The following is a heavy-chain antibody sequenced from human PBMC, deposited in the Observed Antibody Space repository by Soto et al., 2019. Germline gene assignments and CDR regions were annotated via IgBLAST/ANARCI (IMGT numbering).Heavy chain of an antibody. Sequence: GGSLRLSCATSRFTVSSNYMSWVRQAPWKGMEWVSFIYNWHSTYYADSVKSRFTICRDNCKNTLYLQMNSLRAEDTAVYYWARASNSIAAAGTGFDYWGQGTLVTVSA. CDR1: RFTVSSNY. J-gene: IGHJ4*02. CDR2: IYNWHST. V-gene: IGHV3-53*01. D-gene: IGHD6-13*01. CDR3: ARASNSIAAAGTGFDY.